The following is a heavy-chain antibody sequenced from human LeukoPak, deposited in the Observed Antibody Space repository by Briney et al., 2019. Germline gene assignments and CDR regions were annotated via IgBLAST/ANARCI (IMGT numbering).Heavy chain of an antibody. Sequence: GGSLRLSCAASGFTFSSYAMSWVRQAPGKGLEWVSAISVSVVSTYYAYSVKGRFTISRDNSKNTLYLQMNSLRAEDKAVYYCANPAGIAVAGKGNGPTWMDVWGQGTTVTVSS. CDR1: GFTFSSYA. V-gene: IGHV3-23*01. CDR2: ISVSVVST. J-gene: IGHJ6*02. D-gene: IGHD6-19*01. CDR3: ANPAGIAVAGKGNGPTWMDV.